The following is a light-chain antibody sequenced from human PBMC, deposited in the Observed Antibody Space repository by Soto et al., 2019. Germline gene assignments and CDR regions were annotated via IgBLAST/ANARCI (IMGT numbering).Light chain of an antibody. CDR2: DVS. Sequence: QSVLTQPASVSGSPGQSITISCTGTSSDVGAYNLVSWYQHHPGKAPKFIMYDVSYRPSGISNRFSGSKSGNTASLTISGLQADDEADYYCSSYTSTSTILFGGGTKLTVL. J-gene: IGLJ2*01. V-gene: IGLV2-14*01. CDR3: SSYTSTSTIL. CDR1: SSDVGAYNL.